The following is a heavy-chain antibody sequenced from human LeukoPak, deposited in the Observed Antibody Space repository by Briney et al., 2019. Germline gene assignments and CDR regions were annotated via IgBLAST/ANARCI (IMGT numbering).Heavy chain of an antibody. CDR2: IWYDGSNK. V-gene: IGHV3-33*01. J-gene: IGHJ6*02. Sequence: PGRSLTLSCAASGFTFSSYGMHWVRQAPGKGLEWVAVIWYDGSNKYYADSVKGRFTISRDNSKNTLYLQMNSLRAEDTAVYYCARGQQLLWFGDLPIYYYYYYGMDVWGQGTTVTVSS. D-gene: IGHD3-10*01. CDR3: ARGQQLLWFGDLPIYYYYYYGMDV. CDR1: GFTFSSYG.